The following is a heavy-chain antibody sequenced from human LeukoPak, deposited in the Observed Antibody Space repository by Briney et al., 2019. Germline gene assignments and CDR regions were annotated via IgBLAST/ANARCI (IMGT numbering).Heavy chain of an antibody. CDR2: ISWNSGSI. CDR1: GFTFDDYA. V-gene: IGHV3-9*01. D-gene: IGHD1-1*01. Sequence: PGRSLRLSCAASGFTFDDYAMHWVRQAPGKGLEWVSGISWNSGSIGYADSVKGRFTISRDNAKNSLYLQMNSLRAEDTALYYCAKELGPGTYYFDYWGQGTLVTVSS. J-gene: IGHJ4*02. CDR3: AKELGPGTYYFDY.